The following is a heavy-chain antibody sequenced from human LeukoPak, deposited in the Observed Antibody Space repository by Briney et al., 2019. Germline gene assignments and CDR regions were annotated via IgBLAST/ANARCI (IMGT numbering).Heavy chain of an antibody. CDR2: INHSGST. V-gene: IGHV4-34*01. CDR1: GGSFSGYY. Sequence: PSETLSLTCAVYGGSFSGYYWSWIRQPPGKGLEWIGEINHSGSTNYNPSLKSRVTISVDTSKNQFSLKLSSVTAADTAVYYCARALRYFDHTFDYWGQGTLVTVSS. CDR3: ARALRYFDHTFDY. J-gene: IGHJ4*02. D-gene: IGHD3-9*01.